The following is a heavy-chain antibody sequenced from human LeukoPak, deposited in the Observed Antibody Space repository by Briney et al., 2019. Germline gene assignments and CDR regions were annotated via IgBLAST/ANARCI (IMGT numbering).Heavy chain of an antibody. CDR1: GFSFSGHY. J-gene: IGHJ4*02. CDR3: AKVFRPDGDFHSFDF. V-gene: IGHV3-23*01. D-gene: IGHD4-17*01. CDR2: ISGSGGST. Sequence: GGSLRLSCAASGFSFSGHYMSWVRQAPGKGLEWVSAISGSGGSTYYAGSVKGRFTISRDNSKSTLSLQMNSLRAEDTAIYYCAKVFRPDGDFHSFDFWGQGTLVTVSS.